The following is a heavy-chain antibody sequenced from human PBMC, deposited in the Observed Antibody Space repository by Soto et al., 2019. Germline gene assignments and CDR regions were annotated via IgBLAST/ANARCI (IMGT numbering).Heavy chain of an antibody. Sequence: SETLSLTCTVSGGSISSYYWSWIRQPPGKGLEWIGYIYYSGSTNYNPSLKSRVTISVDTSKNQFSLKLSSVTAADTAVYYCARGNEGWLRFGRQYYFDYWGQGTLVTVSS. CDR2: IYYSGST. J-gene: IGHJ4*02. CDR3: ARGNEGWLRFGRQYYFDY. CDR1: GGSISSYY. D-gene: IGHD5-12*01. V-gene: IGHV4-59*01.